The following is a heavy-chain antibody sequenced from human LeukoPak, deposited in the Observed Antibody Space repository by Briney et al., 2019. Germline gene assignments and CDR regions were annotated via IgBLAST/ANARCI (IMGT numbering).Heavy chain of an antibody. CDR3: ARVRCSGGSCPYYYYYYYMDV. CDR1: AGSFSSYY. CDR2: IHYSGST. Sequence: PSETLSLTCAVYAGSFSSYYWAWIRQPPGKGLEWIGSIHYSGSTYYNPSLQSRVTISIDTSKNQFSLKLRFVTAADTAVYYCARVRCSGGSCPYYYYYYYMDVWGKGTTVTVSS. V-gene: IGHV4-39*07. D-gene: IGHD2-15*01. J-gene: IGHJ6*03.